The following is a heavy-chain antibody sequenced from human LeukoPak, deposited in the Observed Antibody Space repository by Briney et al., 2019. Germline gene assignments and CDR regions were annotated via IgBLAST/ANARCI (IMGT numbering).Heavy chain of an antibody. Sequence: GGSLRLSCAASGFTFSSYLMSWVRQAPGKGLEWVANIKQDGSEKYYVDSVKGRFTISRDNAKNSLYLQMNSLRAEDTAVYYCARGVTDFWSGYYRPDYWGQGTLVTVSS. V-gene: IGHV3-7*01. J-gene: IGHJ4*02. CDR3: ARGVTDFWSGYYRPDY. CDR1: GFTFSSYL. CDR2: IKQDGSEK. D-gene: IGHD3-3*01.